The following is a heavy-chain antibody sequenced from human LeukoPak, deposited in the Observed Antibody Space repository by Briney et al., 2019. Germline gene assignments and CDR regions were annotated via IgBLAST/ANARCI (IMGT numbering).Heavy chain of an antibody. J-gene: IGHJ4*02. CDR3: ARGKEPVAGSLSHFDY. Sequence: GGSLRLSCAASGFTFSSYTMNWVRQAPGKGLEWVSSISSSSSYIYYADSLKGRFTISRDNAKNSLYLQMNSLRAEDTAVYYCARGKEPVAGSLSHFDYWGQGTLVTVSS. D-gene: IGHD6-19*01. V-gene: IGHV3-21*01. CDR1: GFTFSSYT. CDR2: ISSSSSYI.